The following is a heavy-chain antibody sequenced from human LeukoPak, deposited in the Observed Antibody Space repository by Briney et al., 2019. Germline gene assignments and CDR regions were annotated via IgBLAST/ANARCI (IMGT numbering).Heavy chain of an antibody. CDR1: GGTFSSYA. V-gene: IGHV1-69*05. Sequence: ASVKVSCKASGGTFSSYAISWMRQAPGQGLEWMGGIIPIFGTANYAQKFQGRVTITTDESTSTAYMELSSLRSEDTAVYYCAGIGYCSGGSCYGGQVRFDPWGQGTLVTVSS. CDR3: AGIGYCSGGSCYGGQVRFDP. J-gene: IGHJ5*02. CDR2: IIPIFGTA. D-gene: IGHD2-15*01.